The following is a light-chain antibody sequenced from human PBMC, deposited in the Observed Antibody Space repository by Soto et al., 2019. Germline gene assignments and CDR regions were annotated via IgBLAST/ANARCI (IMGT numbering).Light chain of an antibody. CDR1: LSVSSD. CDR2: RAF. Sequence: EIVMRQSPATLSLSPGERATLSCRASLSVSSDLAWYRQKPGQAPRLLIYRAFTRATGIPARFSGSGFGTDFTLTISSLQSEDFAVYYCQQYNNWPPVLTFGGGTKVDIK. V-gene: IGKV3-15*01. CDR3: QQYNNWPPVLT. J-gene: IGKJ4*01.